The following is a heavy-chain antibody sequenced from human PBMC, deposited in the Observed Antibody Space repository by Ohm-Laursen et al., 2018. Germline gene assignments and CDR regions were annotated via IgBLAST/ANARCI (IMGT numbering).Heavy chain of an antibody. V-gene: IGHV1-2*02. J-gene: IGHJ4*02. CDR3: ARGGYSYGRELDY. CDR1: GYIFTGYY. Sequence: ASVTVSCKASGYIFTGYYIHWVRQAPGQGLEWMGWITPNSGDTNYAQKFQGRVTMTRDTSISTAYMELSRLRSDDTAVYYCARGGYSYGRELDYWGQGTLVTVSS. D-gene: IGHD5-18*01. CDR2: ITPNSGDT.